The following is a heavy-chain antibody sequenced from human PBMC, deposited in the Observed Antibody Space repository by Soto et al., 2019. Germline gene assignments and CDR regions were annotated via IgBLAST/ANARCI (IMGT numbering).Heavy chain of an antibody. CDR2: ISWHGGNI. CDR3: AKDKLYSNYDHYFDY. J-gene: IGHJ4*02. V-gene: IGHV3-9*01. Sequence: PGWSLRLSCAASGFTFENYAMHSVRQAPGKGLEWVSCISWHGGNIGYADSVRGRFTISRDIAKNSLYLQMNSLRPEDTGLYYCAKDKLYSNYDHYFDYWGKGTLVTVCS. D-gene: IGHD4-4*01. CDR1: GFTFENYA.